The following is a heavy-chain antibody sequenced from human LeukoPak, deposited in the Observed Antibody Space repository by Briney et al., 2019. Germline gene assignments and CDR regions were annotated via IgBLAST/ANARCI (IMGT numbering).Heavy chain of an antibody. Sequence: PPETLSLTCTVSGGSISGYYWSWIRQPPGKGLGWIAYIYYSGSTKYNPSLKSRVTISVDTSRDQFSLKLSSVTAADTAVYYCARHGGSSSSRSSFDPWGQGTLVTVSS. CDR1: GGSISGYY. CDR2: IYYSGST. CDR3: ARHGGSSSSRSSFDP. D-gene: IGHD1-26*01. J-gene: IGHJ5*02. V-gene: IGHV4-59*08.